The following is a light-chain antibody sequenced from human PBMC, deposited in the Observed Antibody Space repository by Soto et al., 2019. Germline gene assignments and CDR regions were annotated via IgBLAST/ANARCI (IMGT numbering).Light chain of an antibody. CDR3: SSYTSSSFYG. J-gene: IGLJ1*01. CDR1: SSDVGGYNY. CDR2: DVS. V-gene: IGLV2-14*01. Sequence: QSALTQPASVSGSPGQSITISCTGTSSDVGGYNYVSWYQQHPGKAPKLMIYDVSNRPSGVSNRFSGSKSGNTASLTISGLQAEDEADYYCSSYTSSSFYGFGTGTQLTVL.